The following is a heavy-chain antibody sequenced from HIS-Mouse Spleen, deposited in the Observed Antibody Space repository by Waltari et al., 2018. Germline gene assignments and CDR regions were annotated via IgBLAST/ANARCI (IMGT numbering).Heavy chain of an antibody. J-gene: IGHJ4*02. CDR1: GSRFSGYA. D-gene: IGHD6-13*01. Sequence: QVQLVESGGGVVQPGRSLRLSCAASGSRFSGYAMHWVRQAPGKGLEWVAVISYDGSNKYYADSVKGRFTISRDNSKNTLYLQMNSLRAEDTAVYYCAREGSFYYFDYWGQGTLVTVSS. CDR2: ISYDGSNK. V-gene: IGHV3-30-3*01. CDR3: AREGSFYYFDY.